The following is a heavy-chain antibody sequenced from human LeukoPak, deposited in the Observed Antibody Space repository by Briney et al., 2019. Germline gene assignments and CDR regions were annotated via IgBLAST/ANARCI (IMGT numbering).Heavy chain of an antibody. J-gene: IGHJ6*03. Sequence: SVKVSCKASGGTFSGYYMSWVRQAPGQGLEWMGWIIPIFGTANYAQKFQGRVTITTDESTSTAYMELSSLRSEDTAVYYCARAARLYYYYYYMDVWGKGTTVTVSS. D-gene: IGHD6-6*01. V-gene: IGHV1-69*05. CDR1: GGTFSGYY. CDR3: ARAARLYYYYYYMDV. CDR2: IIPIFGTA.